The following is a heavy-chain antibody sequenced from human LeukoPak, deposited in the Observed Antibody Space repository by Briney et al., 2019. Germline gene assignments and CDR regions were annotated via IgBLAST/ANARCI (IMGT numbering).Heavy chain of an antibody. D-gene: IGHD3-10*02. J-gene: IGHJ6*04. V-gene: IGHV3-7*01. CDR3: AELGITMIGGV. Sequence: GGSLRLFCAASGFTFSSYWMSWVRQAPGKGLEWVANIKKDGSEKYYVDSVKGRFTISRDNAKNSLYLQMNSLRAEDTAVYYCAELGITMIGGVWGKGTTVTISS. CDR2: IKKDGSEK. CDR1: GFTFSSYW.